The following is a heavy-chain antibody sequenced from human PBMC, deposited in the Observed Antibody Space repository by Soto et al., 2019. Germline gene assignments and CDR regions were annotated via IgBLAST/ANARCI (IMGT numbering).Heavy chain of an antibody. D-gene: IGHD6-13*01. CDR2: IYYSGST. J-gene: IGHJ5*02. Sequence: SETLSLTCTVSGGSISSGGYYWSWIRQHPGKGLEWIGYIYYSGSTYYNPSLKSRVTISVDTSKNRFSLKLSSVTAADTAVYYCARAAAGTGDWFDPWGQGTLVTVSS. CDR3: ARAAAGTGDWFDP. CDR1: GGSISSGGYY. V-gene: IGHV4-31*03.